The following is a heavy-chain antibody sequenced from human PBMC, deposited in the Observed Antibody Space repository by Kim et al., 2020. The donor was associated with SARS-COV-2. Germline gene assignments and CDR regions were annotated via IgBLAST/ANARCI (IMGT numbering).Heavy chain of an antibody. CDR2: FYDGDRT. CDR1: GFTVSTNY. V-gene: IGHV3-66*01. D-gene: IGHD3-9*01. J-gene: IGHJ4*02. Sequence: GGSLRLSCAASGFTVSTNYMIWVRQAPGKGLESVSVFYDGDRTYYADSVKGRFTISRDSSKNTLYLQMNSLRAEDTAVYYCARDPNYQSLTGYYRKYRFDFWGQGTLVTVSS. CDR3: ARDPNYQSLTGYYRKYRFDF.